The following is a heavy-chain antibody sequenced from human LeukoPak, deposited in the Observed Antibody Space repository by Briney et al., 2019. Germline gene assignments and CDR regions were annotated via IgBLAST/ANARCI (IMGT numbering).Heavy chain of an antibody. CDR3: VRDQGGAVSY. V-gene: IGHV3-48*03. D-gene: IGHD3-16*01. Sequence: PGGSLRLSCAASGFTFSSYEMNWVRQAPGKGLEWVSYISSSGSTIYDADSVKGRFTISRDNAKNSLYLQMNSLRAEDTAVYYCVRDQGGAVSYWGQGTLVTVSS. CDR1: GFTFSSYE. J-gene: IGHJ4*02. CDR2: ISSSGSTI.